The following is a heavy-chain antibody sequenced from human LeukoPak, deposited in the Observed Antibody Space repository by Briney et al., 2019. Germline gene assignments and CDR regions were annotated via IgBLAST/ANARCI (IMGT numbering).Heavy chain of an antibody. CDR1: DY. V-gene: IGHV4-4*07. CDR3: ARRGSYYYGSGSFFY. CDR2: IFLSGST. J-gene: IGHJ4*02. D-gene: IGHD3-10*01. Sequence: SETLSLTCSVSDYWSWIRQPAGKGLEWIGRIFLSGSTNYNPSLKSRVTMSIATSKNQFSLKLSSVTAADTAVYYCARRGSYYYGSGSFFYWGQGTLVTVSS.